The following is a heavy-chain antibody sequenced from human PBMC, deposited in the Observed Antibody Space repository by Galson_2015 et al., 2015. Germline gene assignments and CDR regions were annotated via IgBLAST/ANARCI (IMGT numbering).Heavy chain of an antibody. CDR1: GGSISSYY. CDR3: ARVLKSSFLARIAAAGTIEEVPHPLDP. Sequence: SETLSLTCAVSGGSISSYYWSWIRQPPGKGLEWIGYIYYSGSTNYNPPLKSRVTISVDTSKNQFSLKLSSVTAADTAVYYCARVLKSSFLARIAAAGTIEEVPHPLDPWGQGTLVTVSS. D-gene: IGHD6-13*01. CDR2: IYYSGST. V-gene: IGHV4-59*01. J-gene: IGHJ5*02.